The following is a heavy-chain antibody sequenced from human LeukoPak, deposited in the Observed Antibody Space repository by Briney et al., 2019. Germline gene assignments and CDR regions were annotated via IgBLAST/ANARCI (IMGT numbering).Heavy chain of an antibody. CDR1: GFTFSSYA. J-gene: IGHJ4*02. V-gene: IGHV3-23*01. CDR3: AKGYCTNGVCYFDY. CDR2: ISGSGGTT. D-gene: IGHD2-8*01. Sequence: GGSLRLSCAASGFTFSSYAMSWVRQAPGKGLEWVSAISGSGGTTYYADSVKGRFTISRDNSKNTRYLQMNSLRAEDTAVYYCAKGYCTNGVCYFDYWGQGTLVTVSS.